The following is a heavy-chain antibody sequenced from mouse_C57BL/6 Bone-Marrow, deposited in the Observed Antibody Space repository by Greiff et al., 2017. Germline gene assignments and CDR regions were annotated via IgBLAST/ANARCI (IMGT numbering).Heavy chain of an antibody. Sequence: QVQLKQSGAELVRPGASVKLSCKASGYTFTDYYINWVKQRPGQGLEWIARIYPGSGNTYYNEKFKGKATLTAEKSSSTAYMQLSSLTSEDSAVYFCAREGTTVVERDFDVWGTGTTVTVSS. CDR1: GYTFTDYY. D-gene: IGHD1-1*01. J-gene: IGHJ1*03. V-gene: IGHV1-76*01. CDR3: AREGTTVVERDFDV. CDR2: IYPGSGNT.